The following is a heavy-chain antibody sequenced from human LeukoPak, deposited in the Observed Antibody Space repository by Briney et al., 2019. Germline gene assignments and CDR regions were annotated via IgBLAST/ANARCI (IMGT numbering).Heavy chain of an antibody. J-gene: IGHJ4*02. V-gene: IGHV4-38-2*01. CDR1: GYSISSGYY. D-gene: IGHD1-26*01. CDR2: MYGSGAA. CDR3: ARHAIVGAPIPYFDY. Sequence: PSETLSLTCDVSGYSISSGYYWGWIRQSPGKGLEWIGNMYGSGAAYYNPSLKSRVTISVDTSKNQFSLKLSSVTAADTAVYYCARHAIVGAPIPYFDYWGQGTLVTVSS.